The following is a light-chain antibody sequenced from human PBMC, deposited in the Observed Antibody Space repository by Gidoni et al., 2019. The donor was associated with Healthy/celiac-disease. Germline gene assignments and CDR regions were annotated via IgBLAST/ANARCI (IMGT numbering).Light chain of an antibody. CDR3: QQYNNWST. CDR1: QSVSSI. V-gene: IGKV3-15*01. CDR2: GAS. J-gene: IGKJ5*01. Sequence: EIVMTQSPATLSVSPGYRATLSSSARQSVSSILGWYQQKPGQAPRLLIYGASSRATGIPAKFSGSGSGTEFTLTISSLQSEDFAVYYCQQYNNWSTFGQXTRLEIK.